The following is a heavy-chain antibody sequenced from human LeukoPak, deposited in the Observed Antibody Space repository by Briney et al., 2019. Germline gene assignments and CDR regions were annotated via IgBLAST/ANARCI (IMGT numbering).Heavy chain of an antibody. CDR3: ATGGSYSSSSYFDY. Sequence: GASVKVSCKASGYTCTSYGISWVRQAPGQGLEWMGWISAYNGNTNYAQKLQGRVTMTTDTSTSTAYMELRSLRSDDTAVYYCATGGSYSSSSYFDYWGQGTLVTVSS. V-gene: IGHV1-18*01. D-gene: IGHD6-6*01. CDR2: ISAYNGNT. CDR1: GYTCTSYG. J-gene: IGHJ4*02.